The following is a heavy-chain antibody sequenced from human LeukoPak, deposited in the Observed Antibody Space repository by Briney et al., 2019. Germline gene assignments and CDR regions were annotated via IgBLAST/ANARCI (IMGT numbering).Heavy chain of an antibody. D-gene: IGHD1-14*01. CDR3: ARFLKVTGDY. J-gene: IGHJ4*02. V-gene: IGHV3-66*01. CDR2: IYSGGST. CDR1: GFTVSSNY. Sequence: GSLRLSCAASGFTVSSNYMSWVRQAPGKGLEWVSVIYSGGSTYYADSVKGRFTISRDSSKNTLYLQMSSLRAEDTAVYYCARFLKVTGDYWGQGTLVTVSS.